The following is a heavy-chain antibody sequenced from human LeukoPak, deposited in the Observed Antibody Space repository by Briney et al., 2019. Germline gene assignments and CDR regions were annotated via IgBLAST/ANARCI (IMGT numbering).Heavy chain of an antibody. J-gene: IGHJ4*02. CDR2: ISAYNGNT. V-gene: IGHV1-18*01. D-gene: IGHD3-3*01. Sequence: ASVKVSCKASGYTFTSYGISWVRQAPGQGLEWMGWISAYNGNTNYAQKLQGRVTMTTDTSTSTAYMELRSLRSDDTAVYYCAGGYYNDFWGGIPPVDYWGQGPLVPVSS. CDR3: AGGYYNDFWGGIPPVDY. CDR1: GYTFTSYG.